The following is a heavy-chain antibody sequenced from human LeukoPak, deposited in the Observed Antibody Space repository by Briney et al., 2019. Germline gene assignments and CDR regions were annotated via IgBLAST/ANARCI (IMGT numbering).Heavy chain of an antibody. V-gene: IGHV3-23*01. D-gene: IGHD3-22*01. CDR2: VTASARRT. CDR1: GFTFSNYA. Sequence: GGSLRLSCEASGFTFSNYAMSWVRQAPGKGLEWVSTVTASARRTYYADSVQGRFTISRDNSNNTLFLQVNSLRADDTAVYHCAKWGFSDRSGANFHSWGQGTLVTVSS. CDR3: AKWGFSDRSGANFHS. J-gene: IGHJ4*02.